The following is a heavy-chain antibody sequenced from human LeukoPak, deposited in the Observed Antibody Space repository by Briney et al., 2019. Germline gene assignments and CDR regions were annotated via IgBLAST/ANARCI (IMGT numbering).Heavy chain of an antibody. J-gene: IGHJ6*03. D-gene: IGHD3-22*01. V-gene: IGHV4-59*01. Sequence: SETLSLTCTVSGGSISSYYWSWIRQPPGKGLEWLGNIYYSGTTNYNPSLKSRVTISVDTSKNQFSLKLSSVTAADTAVYYCTRGSIAYYYMDVWGKGTTVTISS. CDR1: GGSISSYY. CDR3: TRGSIAYYYMDV. CDR2: IYYSGTT.